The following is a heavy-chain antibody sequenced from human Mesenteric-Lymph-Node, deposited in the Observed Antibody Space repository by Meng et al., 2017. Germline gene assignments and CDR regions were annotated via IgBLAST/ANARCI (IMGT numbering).Heavy chain of an antibody. CDR2: IYHSGSI. V-gene: IGHV4-38-2*02. J-gene: IGHJ4*02. CDR1: GYSIISNFY. D-gene: IGHD3-22*01. CDR3: ARVGPKYYYDSSGNFDY. Sequence: GSLRLSCTVSGYSIISNFYWGWVRQTPGKGLEWIGTIYHSGSIYYNPSLKSRVTISVDTSKNQFSLKLSSVTAADTAVYYCARVGPKYYYDSSGNFDYWGQGTVVTVSS.